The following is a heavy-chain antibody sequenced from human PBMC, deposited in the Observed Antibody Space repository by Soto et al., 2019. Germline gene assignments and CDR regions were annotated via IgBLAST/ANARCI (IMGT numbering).Heavy chain of an antibody. CDR3: TRGRGYCGGGACPGTYFDY. D-gene: IGHD2-15*01. V-gene: IGHV3-72*01. J-gene: IGHJ4*02. CDR2: TRNKPNSYTT. CDR1: GFTFSDHY. Sequence: EVQLVESGGGLVQPGGSLRLSCAASGFTFSDHYMDWVRQAPGKGLEWVGRTRNKPNSYTTEYAASVKGRFTISRDDSKNSLYLQMNSLKTEDTAVYYCTRGRGYCGGGACPGTYFDYWGQGTLVTVSS.